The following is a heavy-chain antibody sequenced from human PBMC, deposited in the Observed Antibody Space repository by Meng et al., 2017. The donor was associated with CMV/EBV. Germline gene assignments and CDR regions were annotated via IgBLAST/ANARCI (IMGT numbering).Heavy chain of an antibody. CDR3: ARAYQRPYGMDV. D-gene: IGHD5-24*01. J-gene: IGHJ6*02. V-gene: IGHV4-38-2*02. Sequence: SETLSLTCIVSGYSITSGYYWGWVRQPPGKGLEWIGSMYQNGNTYHNPSLKSRVTISIDTSKNQFSLKLNSVTAADTAVYYCARAYQRPYGMDVWGQGTTVTVSS. CDR2: MYQNGNT. CDR1: GYSITSGYY.